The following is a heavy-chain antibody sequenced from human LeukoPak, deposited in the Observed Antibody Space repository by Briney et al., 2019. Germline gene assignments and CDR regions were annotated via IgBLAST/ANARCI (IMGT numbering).Heavy chain of an antibody. Sequence: SETLSLTCDVNGASLSGFYWSWIRQTPGKGLEWIGEVKHSGSTNYNPSLKSRVSMSVDTSKNQFSLKLSSVTAADTAVYYCARAPHYYDSSGYLSYYYMDVWGKGTTVTVSS. CDR2: VKHSGST. J-gene: IGHJ6*03. V-gene: IGHV4-34*10. D-gene: IGHD3-22*01. CDR1: GASLSGFY. CDR3: ARAPHYYDSSGYLSYYYMDV.